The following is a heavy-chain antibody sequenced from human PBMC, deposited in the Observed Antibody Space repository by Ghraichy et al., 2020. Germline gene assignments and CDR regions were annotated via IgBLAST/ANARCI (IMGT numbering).Heavy chain of an antibody. V-gene: IGHV3-23*01. CDR2: INGDGGYP. D-gene: IGHD2-21*01. Sequence: GGSLRLSCAASGFTFSRYAMSWVRQAPGKGLEWVSTINGDGGYPYYADSVKGRFTISRDNSRNTLYLQMNSLRAEDTAIYYCARLYSGTPYYALDVWGQGTTVTVSS. CDR3: ARLYSGTPYYALDV. J-gene: IGHJ6*02. CDR1: GFTFSRYA.